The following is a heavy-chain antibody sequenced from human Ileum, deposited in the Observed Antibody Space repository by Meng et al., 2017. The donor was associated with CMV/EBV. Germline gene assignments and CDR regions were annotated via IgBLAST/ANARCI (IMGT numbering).Heavy chain of an antibody. J-gene: IGHJ6*02. CDR3: ARDLGIAAAHYCGMDV. CDR1: GFTVSSNY. D-gene: IGHD6-13*01. V-gene: IGHV3-53*01. Sequence: GESLKISCAASGFTVSSNYMSWVRQAPGKGLEWVSVIYSGGSTYYADSVKGRFTISKDNSKNTLYLQMNSLRAEDTAVYYCARDLGIAAAHYCGMDVWGQGTTVTVSS. CDR2: IYSGGST.